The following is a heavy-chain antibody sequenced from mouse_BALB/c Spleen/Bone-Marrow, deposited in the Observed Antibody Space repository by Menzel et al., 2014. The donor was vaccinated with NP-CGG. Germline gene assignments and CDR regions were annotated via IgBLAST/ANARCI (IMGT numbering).Heavy chain of an antibody. CDR3: VRDGDYRYACFTY. CDR1: GFTFSDYY. D-gene: IGHD2-14*01. Sequence: EVKLMESGGGLVKPGGSLKLSCAASGFTFSDYYIYWVRQTPEKRLEWVATISDGGTYTYYPDTVKGRFTISRDNVKNNLYLQMNGLKSEDTAMYYCVRDGDYRYACFTYWGQGTLVTVSA. V-gene: IGHV5-4*02. CDR2: ISDGGTYT. J-gene: IGHJ3*01.